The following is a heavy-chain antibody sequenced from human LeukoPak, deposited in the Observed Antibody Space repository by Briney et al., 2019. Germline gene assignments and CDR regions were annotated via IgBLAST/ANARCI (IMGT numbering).Heavy chain of an antibody. V-gene: IGHV1-18*01. CDR1: GYTFTSYC. Sequence: GASEKVSCKASGYTFTSYCTSWAREAPGQGLECMGWISAYNGNTNYAQKLQGRVTMTTDTSTRTAYMELRSLRSDDTAGYYCATSTYDYVWGSFTPPYYFDYWGQGTLVTVSS. D-gene: IGHD3-16*01. CDR3: ATSTYDYVWGSFTPPYYFDY. CDR2: ISAYNGNT. J-gene: IGHJ4*02.